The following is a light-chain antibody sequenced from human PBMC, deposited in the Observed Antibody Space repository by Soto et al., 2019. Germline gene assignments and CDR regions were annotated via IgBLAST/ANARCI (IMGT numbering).Light chain of an antibody. J-gene: IGKJ1*01. CDR3: QQYGSSPWT. V-gene: IGKV3-20*01. CDR2: DAS. CDR1: QNIDTY. Sequence: EVVLTQSPATLSSSPGESVTLSCRASQNIDTYLAWYQQRPGQAPRLLIYDASYRAVGIPSRFSGSGSGTDFTLTISRLEPEDFAVYYCQQYGSSPWTFGQGTKVEIK.